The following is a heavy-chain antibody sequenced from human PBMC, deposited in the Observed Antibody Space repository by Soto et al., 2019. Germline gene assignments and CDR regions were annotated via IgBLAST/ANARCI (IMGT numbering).Heavy chain of an antibody. J-gene: IGHJ4*02. CDR1: GYTFTSYA. CDR3: ASGPGGPDGPGDY. CDR2: INAGNGNT. V-gene: IGHV1-3*01. D-gene: IGHD2-15*01. Sequence: QVQLVQSGAEVKKPGASVKVSCKASGYTFTSYAMHWVRQAPGQRLEWMGWINAGNGNTKYSQKFQGRVTITRDTSASTAYMELSRLRSEDTAVYYCASGPGGPDGPGDYWGQGTLVIVSS.